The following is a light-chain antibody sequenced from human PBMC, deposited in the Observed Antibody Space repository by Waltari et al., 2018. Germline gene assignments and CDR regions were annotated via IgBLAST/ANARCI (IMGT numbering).Light chain of an antibody. CDR1: SSDVGGYNY. CDR3: SSYAGSNLGV. Sequence: QSALTQPPSASGYPGQSVTISCTGPSSDVGGYNYVSWYQQHPGKAPKLMIYEVSKRPSGVPDRFSGSKSGNTASLTVSGLQAEDEADYYCSSYAGSNLGVFGGGTKLTVL. J-gene: IGLJ2*01. V-gene: IGLV2-8*01. CDR2: EVS.